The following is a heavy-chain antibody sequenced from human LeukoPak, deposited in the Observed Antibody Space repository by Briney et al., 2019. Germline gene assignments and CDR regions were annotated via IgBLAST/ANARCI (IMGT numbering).Heavy chain of an antibody. Sequence: PSEPLLFTCTVSGGSLSGFFWSWIRQPPGKGLEWIGYVYNSVSTDYNPSLKSRVTISQDTSNNQFSLKLKFVTAADTAVYYCARASPNWIPPDYWGQGTLVSLSS. V-gene: IGHV4-59*08. D-gene: IGHD1-1*01. CDR3: ARASPNWIPPDY. CDR2: VYNSVST. CDR1: GGSLSGFF. J-gene: IGHJ4*02.